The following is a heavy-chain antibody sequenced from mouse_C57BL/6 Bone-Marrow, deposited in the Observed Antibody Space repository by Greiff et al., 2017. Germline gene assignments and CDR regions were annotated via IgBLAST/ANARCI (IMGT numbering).Heavy chain of an antibody. Sequence: VQLLESGPGLVQPSQSLSITCTVSGFSLTSYGVHWVRQSPGKGLEWLGVIWSGGSTDYNAAFISRLTISKDNSKSQVFYKMNSQQADDTAIYYCARNYGQLRLPAYWGQGTLVTVSA. CDR1: GFSLTSYG. D-gene: IGHD3-2*02. J-gene: IGHJ3*01. CDR3: ARNYGQLRLPAY. V-gene: IGHV2-2*01. CDR2: IWSGGST.